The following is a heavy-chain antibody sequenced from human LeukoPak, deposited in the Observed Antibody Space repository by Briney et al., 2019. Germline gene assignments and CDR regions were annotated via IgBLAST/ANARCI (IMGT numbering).Heavy chain of an antibody. CDR3: VKGMEDYDILTGVLDV. CDR1: GFTFSSYA. D-gene: IGHD3-9*01. V-gene: IGHV3-64D*06. CDR2: ISRNGGST. J-gene: IGHJ6*02. Sequence: GGSLRLSCSASGFTFSSYAMHWVRQAPGKGLEYVSAISRNGGSTYYADSVKGRFTISRDNSKNTLYLQMSSLSAEDTAVYYCVKGMEDYDILTGVLDVWGQGTTVTVSS.